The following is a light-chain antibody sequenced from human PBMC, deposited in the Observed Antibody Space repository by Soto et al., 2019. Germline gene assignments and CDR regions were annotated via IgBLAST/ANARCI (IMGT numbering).Light chain of an antibody. CDR1: QRVGTS. CDR3: QQRNNWLT. J-gene: IGKJ4*01. CDR2: ASY. Sequence: DILLTQSPATLSLSPGERATLSCRASQRVGTSLAWFQHKPGQAPRLLLYASYNRAAGIPVRFSDSGSGTDFTLTISSLEPEDFAVYYCQQRNNWLTFGGGTKVEIK. V-gene: IGKV3-11*01.